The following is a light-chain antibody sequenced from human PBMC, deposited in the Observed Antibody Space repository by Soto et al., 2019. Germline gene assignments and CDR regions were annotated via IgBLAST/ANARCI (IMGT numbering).Light chain of an antibody. Sequence: AIQMTQSPSSLSASVGDRVTITCRASQGIRNDLGWYQQKPGKAPKLLIYAASSLESGFPSRFSGSGSGTDFTLTISSLQPEDFATYYCLQDYNYPRTFGQGTKVEIK. J-gene: IGKJ1*01. CDR1: QGIRND. V-gene: IGKV1-6*01. CDR2: AAS. CDR3: LQDYNYPRT.